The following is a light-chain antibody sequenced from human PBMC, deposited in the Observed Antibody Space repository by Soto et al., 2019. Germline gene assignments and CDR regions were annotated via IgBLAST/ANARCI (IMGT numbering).Light chain of an antibody. CDR3: QHYVGSPT. V-gene: IGKV3-20*01. CDR1: QSINNNF. CDR2: GAS. J-gene: IGKJ1*01. Sequence: ETVLTQSPGTLSLSAGERATVSCRASQSINNNFLAWYQLRPGQAPRLLISGASSRATGIPDRISGSGSGTDFTLTITRVEPEDSAMYYCQHYVGSPTFGQGTKVEIK.